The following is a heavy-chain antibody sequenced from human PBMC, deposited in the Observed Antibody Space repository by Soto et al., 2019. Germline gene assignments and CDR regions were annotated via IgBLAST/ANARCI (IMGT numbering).Heavy chain of an antibody. D-gene: IGHD1-26*01. J-gene: IGHJ4*02. Sequence: VRLSCAASGFSFSSYAMGWVRQAPGKGLDWVSSISADGDGTYYADSVKGRFTISRDNSKNTVYLQMSSLRADDTAVYYCADGGRYPYYWGPGTLVTVSS. V-gene: IGHV3-23*01. CDR2: ISADGDGT. CDR1: GFSFSSYA. CDR3: ADGGRYPYY.